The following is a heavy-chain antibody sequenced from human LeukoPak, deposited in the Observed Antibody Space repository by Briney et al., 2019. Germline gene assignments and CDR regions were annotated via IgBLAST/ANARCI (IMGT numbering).Heavy chain of an antibody. CDR2: MNPNSGNT. D-gene: IGHD4-17*01. CDR3: ARPGGSYGDYEEGWFDP. V-gene: IGHV1-8*01. J-gene: IGHJ5*02. Sequence: GASVKVSCKSSGYTFTSYDFNWVRQATGQGLGWMGWMNPNSGNTGYAQKFQGRVTMTRNTSISTAYMELSRLRSEDTAVYYCARPGGSYGDYEEGWFDPWGQGTLVTVSS. CDR1: GYTFTSYD.